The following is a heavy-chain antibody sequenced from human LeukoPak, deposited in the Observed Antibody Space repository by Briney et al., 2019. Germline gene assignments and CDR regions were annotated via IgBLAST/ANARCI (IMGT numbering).Heavy chain of an antibody. CDR3: AKGKGTGSYYYFDY. V-gene: IGHV3-23*01. Sequence: GGSLRLSCAASGFTFSNYAMSWVRQAPGEGLEWVSAISNSGGTIHYADSVKGRFTISRDNSKNTLYLQMNSLTAEDTAVYHCAKGKGTGSYYYFDYWGQGTVVIVSS. CDR1: GFTFSNYA. J-gene: IGHJ4*02. CDR2: ISNSGGTI. D-gene: IGHD1-26*01.